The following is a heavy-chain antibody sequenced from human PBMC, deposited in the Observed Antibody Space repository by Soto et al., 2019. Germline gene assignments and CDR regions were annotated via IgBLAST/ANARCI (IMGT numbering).Heavy chain of an antibody. CDR3: ARRYSSSSWGTFDR. CDR2: IYYSGST. D-gene: IGHD6-6*01. Sequence: QLQLQESGPGLVKPSETLSLTCIVSSGSIRSSSFYWGWIRQPPGKGLEWIGSIYYSGSTYFNPSRGGRVRITLNTYKEQLSLEVSAVTVADTAVYYCARRYSSSSWGTFDRWGQGTLVTVSS. V-gene: IGHV4-39*01. J-gene: IGHJ4*02. CDR1: SGSIRSSSFY.